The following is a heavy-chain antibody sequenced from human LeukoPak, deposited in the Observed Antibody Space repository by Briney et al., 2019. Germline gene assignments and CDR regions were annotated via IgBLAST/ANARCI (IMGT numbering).Heavy chain of an antibody. CDR2: MNPNSGNT. V-gene: IGHV1-8*01. D-gene: IGHD3-10*01. CDR3: ARGVRFSSGKEYTDY. Sequence: PRASVKVSCKASGYTFTSYDINWVRQATGQGLEWMGWMNPNSGNTGYAQNFQGRVTMTRNTSMSTAYMELSSLRSEDTAVYYCARGVRFSSGKEYTDYWGQGTLVTVSS. J-gene: IGHJ4*02. CDR1: GYTFTSYD.